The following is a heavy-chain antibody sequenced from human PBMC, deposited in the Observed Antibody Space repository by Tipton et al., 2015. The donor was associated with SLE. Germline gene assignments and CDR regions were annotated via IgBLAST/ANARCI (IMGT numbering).Heavy chain of an antibody. V-gene: IGHV4-39*07. CDR3: ARETEALAAPYMDV. D-gene: IGHD3-3*02. J-gene: IGHJ6*03. Sequence: TLSLTCTVSGGSISSRTYYWGWIRQPPGKGLEWIGTIYYSGSTYYNPSLKSRVTISVDTSKNQFSLILRSVTAADTAVYYCARETEALAAPYMDVWGKGTTVTVSS. CDR1: GGSISSRTYY. CDR2: IYYSGST.